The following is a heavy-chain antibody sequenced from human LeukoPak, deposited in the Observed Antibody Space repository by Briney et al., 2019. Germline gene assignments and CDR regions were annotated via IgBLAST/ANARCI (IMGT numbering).Heavy chain of an antibody. CDR2: IISKTDGGTT. CDR3: TTGAVVVPAATPLDY. D-gene: IGHD2-2*01. Sequence: PGGSLRLSCAASGFTFSNARMSWGRQAPGKGPELDGRIISKTDGGTTHYAATVKGRFTISRDDSKNPPYMQMNRLKTEDTAVYYCTTGAVVVPAATPLDYWGQGTLVTASS. V-gene: IGHV3-15*01. CDR1: GFTFSNAR. J-gene: IGHJ4*02.